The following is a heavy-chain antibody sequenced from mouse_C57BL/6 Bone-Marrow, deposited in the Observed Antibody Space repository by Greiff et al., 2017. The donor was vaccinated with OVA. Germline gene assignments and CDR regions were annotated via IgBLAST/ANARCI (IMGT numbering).Heavy chain of an antibody. CDR3: ARTLRHYFDY. CDR1: GYTFTSYW. V-gene: IGHV1-59*01. J-gene: IGHJ2*01. Sequence: QVQLQQPGAELVRPGTSVKLSCKASGYTFTSYWMHWVKQRPGQGLEWIGVIDPSDSYTNYNQKFKGKATLTVDTSSSTAYMQLSSLTSEDSAVYYCARTLRHYFDYWGQGTTLTVSS. CDR2: IDPSDSYT. D-gene: IGHD1-2*01.